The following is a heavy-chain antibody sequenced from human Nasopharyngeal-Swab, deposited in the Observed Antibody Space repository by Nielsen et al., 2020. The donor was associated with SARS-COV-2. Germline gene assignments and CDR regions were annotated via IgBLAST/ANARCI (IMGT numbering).Heavy chain of an antibody. J-gene: IGHJ5*02. D-gene: IGHD3-22*01. CDR1: GYTFTGYY. CDR3: ARDRRKYYYDSSSNWFDP. V-gene: IGHV1-2*06. CDR2: INPKSGGT. Sequence: ASVKVSCKASGYTFTGYYMHWVRQAPGQGLEWMGRINPKSGGTNYAQKFQGRVTITRDTSASTAYMELSSLRSEDTAVYYCARDRRKYYYDSSSNWFDPWGQGTLVTVSS.